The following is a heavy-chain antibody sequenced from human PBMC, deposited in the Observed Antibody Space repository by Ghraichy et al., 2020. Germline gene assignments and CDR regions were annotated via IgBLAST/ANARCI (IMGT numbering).Heavy chain of an antibody. V-gene: IGHV3-30*18. J-gene: IGHJ6*02. CDR3: AKPRRDYYSYSGMDV. CDR1: GFTFRSYG. CDR2: ISNDGINK. Sequence: GGSLRLSCAASGFTFRSYGMHWVRQAPGKGLEWVTVISNDGINKYYADSVKGRFTISRDNSKNTLYLQMNSLRAEDTAVYYCAKPRRDYYSYSGMDVWGQGTTVTVSS.